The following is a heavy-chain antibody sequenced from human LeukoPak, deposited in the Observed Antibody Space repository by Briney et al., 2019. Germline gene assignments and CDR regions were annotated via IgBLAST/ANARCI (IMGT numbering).Heavy chain of an antibody. Sequence: QPGGSLRLSCAASGFTFSNYAMNWVRQAPGKGLEWVSGVSGSGGSTYYADSVKGRFTISRDNSKNTLYLQMDSLRAEDTAVYYCAKDQSGSGWPPSYFDYWGQGTLVTVSS. CDR1: GFTFSNYA. J-gene: IGHJ4*02. CDR3: AKDQSGSGWPPSYFDY. D-gene: IGHD6-19*01. CDR2: VSGSGGST. V-gene: IGHV3-23*01.